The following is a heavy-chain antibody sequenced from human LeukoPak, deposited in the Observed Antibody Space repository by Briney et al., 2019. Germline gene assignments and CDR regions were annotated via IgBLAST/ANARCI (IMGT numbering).Heavy chain of an antibody. CDR1: GGSFSGYY. CDR2: INHSGGN. CDR3: ARMISAYSSGWYGNNYFDY. D-gene: IGHD6-19*01. V-gene: IGHV4-34*01. J-gene: IGHJ4*02. Sequence: SETLSLTCAVYGGSFSGYYWSWIRQPPGKGREWIGEINHSGGNKYNPSLKSRVTISVDTSKNQFSLKLGSVTAEYTAVYNCARMISAYSSGWYGNNYFDYWGQGTLVTVSS.